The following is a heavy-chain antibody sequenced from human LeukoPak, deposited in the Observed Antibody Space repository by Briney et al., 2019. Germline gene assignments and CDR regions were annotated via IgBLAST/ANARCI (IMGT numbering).Heavy chain of an antibody. D-gene: IGHD2-15*01. CDR2: TRNKANSYTT. CDR3: ARDLGKDSPDAFDI. V-gene: IGHV3-72*01. CDR1: GFTFSDHY. J-gene: IGHJ3*02. Sequence: LSGGSLRLSCAASGFTFSDHYMDWVRQAPGKGLEWVGRTRNKANSYTTEYAASVKGRFTISRDDSKNSLYLQMNSLKTEDTAVYYCARDLGKDSPDAFDIWGQGTMVTVSS.